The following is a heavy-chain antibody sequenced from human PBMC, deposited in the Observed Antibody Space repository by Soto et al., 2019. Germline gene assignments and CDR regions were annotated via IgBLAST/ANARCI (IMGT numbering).Heavy chain of an antibody. CDR1: GFTFSSYW. D-gene: IGHD3-3*01. J-gene: IGHJ4*02. CDR2: IKQDGSEK. V-gene: IGHV3-7*03. CDR3: ARDVVADFWSGSDNFDY. Sequence: EVQLVESGGGLVQPGGSLRLSCAASGFTFSSYWMSWVRQAPGKGLEWVANIKQDGSEKYYVDSVKGRFTISRDNAKNSLYLQMNSLRAEDTAVYYCARDVVADFWSGSDNFDYWGQGPLVTVSS.